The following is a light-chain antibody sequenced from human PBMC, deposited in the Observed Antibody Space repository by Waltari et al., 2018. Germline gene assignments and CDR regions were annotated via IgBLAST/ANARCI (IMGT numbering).Light chain of an antibody. CDR3: QHYVRLPAT. CDR2: GAS. Sequence: EVVLTQSPGTLSLSHGARATLACRASQSVGTSLDWYEQKPGQAPRLLIFGASRRATGIPDRFSGSGSGTDFSLTISRLEPEDFAVYYCQHYVRLPATFGQGTKVEI. V-gene: IGKV3-20*01. CDR1: QSVGTS. J-gene: IGKJ1*01.